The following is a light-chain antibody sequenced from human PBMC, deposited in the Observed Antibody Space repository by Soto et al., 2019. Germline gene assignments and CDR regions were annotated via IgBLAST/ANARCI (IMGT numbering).Light chain of an antibody. CDR2: VNT. V-gene: IGLV1-40*01. J-gene: IGLJ1*01. CDR1: SSNIGAGYD. Sequence: QSVLTHPPSLCVAPCQSFTFSCTWISSNIGAGYDVHWYQHLPGTAPKLLIHVNTNRHSGVPDRFSGSKSGTSASLAITGIQAEDEADYYCNSYDSSMNSYLLGTGTXV. CDR3: NSYDSSMNSYL.